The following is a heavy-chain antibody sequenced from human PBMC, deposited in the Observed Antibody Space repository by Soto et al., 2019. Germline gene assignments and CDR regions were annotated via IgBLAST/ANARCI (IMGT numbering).Heavy chain of an antibody. CDR2: ISYDGGDK. J-gene: IGHJ4*02. Sequence: QVQLVESGGGVVQPGRSLRLSCAASGFTFSSYAMHWVRQTPGKGLEWVAVISYDGGDKYYADSVKCRFTISRDNSKNTLYLQMNSLRAEDTSVEYCAREYSLAVVAPWDWGPGILVTVSS. CDR1: GFTFSSYA. D-gene: IGHD3-22*01. CDR3: AREYSLAVVAPWD. V-gene: IGHV3-30-3*01.